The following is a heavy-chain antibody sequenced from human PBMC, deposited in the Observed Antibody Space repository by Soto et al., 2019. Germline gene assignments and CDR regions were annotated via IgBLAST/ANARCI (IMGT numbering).Heavy chain of an antibody. J-gene: IGHJ4*02. CDR1: GYTYTSYD. CDR2: MNPNSGNT. CDR3: ARTLYGDNVDY. V-gene: IGHV1-8*01. Sequence: ASVTVSCQASGYTYTSYDINWVRQATGQGLEWMGWMNPNSGNTGYAQKFQGRVTMTRNTSISAAYMELSSLRSEDTAVYYCARTLYGDNVDYWGQGTLVTVSS. D-gene: IGHD4-17*01.